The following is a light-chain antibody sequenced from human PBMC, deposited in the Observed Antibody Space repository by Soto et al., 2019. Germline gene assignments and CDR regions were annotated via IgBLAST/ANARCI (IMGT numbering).Light chain of an antibody. J-gene: IGKJ3*01. V-gene: IGKV1-27*01. CDR2: AAS. Sequence: DIQMTQSPSSLSASVGDRVTITCRASQGIANLLAWYQQKPGKVPKLLIYAASTLQSGVPSRFSGTGSGTDFTPTISSLQPEDVATYYCQKYSSAPFTFGPGTKVDVK. CDR1: QGIANL. CDR3: QKYSSAPFT.